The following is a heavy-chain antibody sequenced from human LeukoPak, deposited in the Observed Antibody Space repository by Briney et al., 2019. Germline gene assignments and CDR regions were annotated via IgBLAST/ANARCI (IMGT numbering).Heavy chain of an antibody. D-gene: IGHD5-18*01. CDR1: GGSFSGYY. J-gene: IGHJ3*02. CDR3: ARNSYPAFDI. CDR2: INHSGST. Sequence: SETLSLTCAVYGGSFSGYYWSWIRQPPGKGLEWIGEINHSGSTNYNPSLKSRVTISVDTSKNQFSLKLSSVTAADTAVYYCARNSYPAFDIWGQGTMVTVSS. V-gene: IGHV4-34*01.